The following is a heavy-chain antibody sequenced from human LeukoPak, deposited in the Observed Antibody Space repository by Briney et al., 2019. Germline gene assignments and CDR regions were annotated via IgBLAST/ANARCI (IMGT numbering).Heavy chain of an antibody. Sequence: GGSLRLSCVASGFAFSTYGMSWVRQAPGKGLEWVAVISSNGRITYYTDSVKGRFTISRDNSKNTVYLQMDSLRAEDTALYYCAREVTTTTAFDFWGQGTLVTVSS. CDR3: AREVTTTTAFDF. CDR1: GFAFSTYG. J-gene: IGHJ4*02. CDR2: ISSNGRIT. V-gene: IGHV3-30*03. D-gene: IGHD4-11*01.